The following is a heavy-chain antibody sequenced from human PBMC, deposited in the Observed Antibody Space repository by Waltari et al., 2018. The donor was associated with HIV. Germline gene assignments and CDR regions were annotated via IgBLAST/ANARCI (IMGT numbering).Heavy chain of an antibody. CDR1: GRTFTDYY. Sequence: EVQLVQSGAEVKKPGATVKISCKVSGRTFTDYYMQWVQEAPGKGLEWIGLVDPEDGGTIYAENFQGRVTRTADTSTDTAYMEMSSLTYEDTAVYYCATSARLAVPTYWCQGTLVIVS. V-gene: IGHV1-69-2*01. D-gene: IGHD6-19*01. CDR3: ATSARLAVPTY. CDR2: VDPEDGGT. J-gene: IGHJ1*01.